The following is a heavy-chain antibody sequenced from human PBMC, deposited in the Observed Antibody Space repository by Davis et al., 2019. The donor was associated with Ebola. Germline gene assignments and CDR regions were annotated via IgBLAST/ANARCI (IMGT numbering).Heavy chain of an antibody. CDR2: ISYDGSNK. V-gene: IGHV3-30*03. J-gene: IGHJ4*02. Sequence: GESLKISCAASGFTFSSYSMNWVRQAPGKGLEWVAVISYDGSNKYYADSVKGRFTISRDNSKNTLYLQMNSLRAEDTAVYYCARNSPGGEVDYWGQGTLVTVSS. D-gene: IGHD4-23*01. CDR3: ARNSPGGEVDY. CDR1: GFTFSSYS.